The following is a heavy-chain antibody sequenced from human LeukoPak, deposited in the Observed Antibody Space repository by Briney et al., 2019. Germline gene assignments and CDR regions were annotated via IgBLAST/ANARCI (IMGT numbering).Heavy chain of an antibody. J-gene: IGHJ3*02. Sequence: SETLSLTCTVSGGSISSYYWSWIRQPPGKGLEWIGYIYYSGSTNYNPSLKSRVTISVDTSKNQFSLKLSSVTAADTAVYYCARYRAGAFDIWGQGTMVTVSS. CDR1: GGSISSYY. CDR2: IYYSGST. D-gene: IGHD1-14*01. CDR3: ARYRAGAFDI. V-gene: IGHV4-59*01.